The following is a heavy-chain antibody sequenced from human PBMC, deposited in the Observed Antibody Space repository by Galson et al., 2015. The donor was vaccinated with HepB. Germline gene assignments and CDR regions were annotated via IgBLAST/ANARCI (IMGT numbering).Heavy chain of an antibody. D-gene: IGHD4-17*01. CDR1: GFRFSDAW. J-gene: IGHJ4*02. CDR3: TTDLSSEPTVTDY. V-gene: IGHV3-15*07. Sequence: SLRLSCAASGFRFSDAWMNWVRQAPGKGLEWVGRIKSNVNGGTTNYAAPVKGRFTISRDDSKNTLYLQMNSLKTEDTAVYYCTTDLSSEPTVTDYWGQGTLVTVSS. CDR2: IKSNVNGGTT.